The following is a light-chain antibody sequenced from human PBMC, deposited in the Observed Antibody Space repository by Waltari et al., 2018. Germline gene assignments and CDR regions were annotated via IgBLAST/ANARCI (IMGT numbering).Light chain of an antibody. V-gene: IGKV2-28*01. CDR1: ESLLRSLGSDY. Sequence: DMVMTQSPLSLPVTPGEPASISCRSSESLLRSLGSDYLKWYLQKPGQSPQRLIYLGTNRASGVPDRFSGSGSGTAFTLKISRVEAEDVGIYYCMQVVETPYTIGQGTKLEIK. J-gene: IGKJ2*01. CDR2: LGT. CDR3: MQVVETPYT.